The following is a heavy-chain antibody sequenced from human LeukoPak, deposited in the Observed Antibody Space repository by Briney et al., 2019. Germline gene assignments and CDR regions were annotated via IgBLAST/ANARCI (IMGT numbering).Heavy chain of an antibody. V-gene: IGHV3-30*18. CDR3: AKAREYYGSGTCDY. CDR2: ISYDGSNK. CDR1: GFTFSTYG. D-gene: IGHD3-10*01. J-gene: IGHJ4*02. Sequence: GGSLRLSCAASGFTFSTYGMHWVRQAPGKGLEWVAVISYDGSNKYYADSVKGRFTISRDNSENSLFLQMSSLRAEDTAAYYCAKAREYYGSGTCDYWGQGTLVTVSS.